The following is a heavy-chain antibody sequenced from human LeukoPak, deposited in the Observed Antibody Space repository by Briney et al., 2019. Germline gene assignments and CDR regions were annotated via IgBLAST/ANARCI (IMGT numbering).Heavy chain of an antibody. J-gene: IGHJ4*02. CDR1: GGSFRGYY. V-gene: IGHV4-34*01. CDR2: INHSGST. Sequence: SEALSLTCAGYGGSFRGYYWSWIRQPPGKGLGWSGEINHSGSTNYNPSLKSRVTISVDTSKNQFSLKLSSVSAADTAVYYCARGRTWLFYYFDYWGQGTLVTVSS. D-gene: IGHD3-22*01. CDR3: ARGRTWLFYYFDY.